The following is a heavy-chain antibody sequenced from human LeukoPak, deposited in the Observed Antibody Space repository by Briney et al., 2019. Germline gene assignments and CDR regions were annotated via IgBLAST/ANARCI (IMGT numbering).Heavy chain of an antibody. CDR2: IYYSGST. J-gene: IGHJ4*02. CDR1: GGSISSSSYY. Sequence: SETLSLTCTVSGGSISSSSYYWGWIRQPPGKGLEWIGSIYYSGSTYYNPSLKSRVTISVDTSKNQFSLKLSSVTAADTAVYYCARDWGFGELIRDWGQGTLVTVSS. D-gene: IGHD3-10*01. CDR3: ARDWGFGELIRD. V-gene: IGHV4-39*07.